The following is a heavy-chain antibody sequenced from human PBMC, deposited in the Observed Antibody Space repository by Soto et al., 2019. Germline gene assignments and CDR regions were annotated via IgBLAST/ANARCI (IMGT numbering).Heavy chain of an antibody. CDR2: IIPIFGTA. J-gene: IGHJ6*02. CDR3: ARGRGSSSSEAYYYYGMDV. V-gene: IGHV1-69*13. Sequence: ASVKVSCKASGGTFSSYAISWVRQAPGQGLEWMGGIIPIFGTANYAQKFQGRVTITADESTSTAYMELSSLRSEDTAVYYCARGRGSSSSEAYYYYGMDVWGQGTTVTVSS. D-gene: IGHD6-6*01. CDR1: GGTFSSYA.